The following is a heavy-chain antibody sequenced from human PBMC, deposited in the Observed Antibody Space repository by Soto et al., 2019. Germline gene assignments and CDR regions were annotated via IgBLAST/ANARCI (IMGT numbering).Heavy chain of an antibody. Sequence: SETLSLTCAVYGGSFSGYYWSWIRQPPGKGLEWIGEINHSGSTNYNPSLKSRVTISVDTSKNQFSLKLSSVTAADTAVYYCSSGSYYNALRPFDYWGQGTLVTVS. CDR2: INHSGST. V-gene: IGHV4-34*01. D-gene: IGHD3-10*01. CDR3: SSGSYYNALRPFDY. CDR1: GGSFSGYY. J-gene: IGHJ4*02.